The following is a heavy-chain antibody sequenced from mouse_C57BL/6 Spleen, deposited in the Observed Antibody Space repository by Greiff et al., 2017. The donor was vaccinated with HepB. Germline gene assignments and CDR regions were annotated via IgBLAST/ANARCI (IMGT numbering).Heavy chain of an antibody. J-gene: IGHJ1*03. D-gene: IGHD1-1*01. CDR3: ARTGDYYGSSYGYFDV. Sequence: LMESGPELVKPGASVKISCKASGYSFTDYNMNWVKQSNGKSLEWIGVINPNYGTTSYNQKFKGKATLTVDQSSSTAYMQLNSLTSEDSAVYYCARTGDYYGSSYGYFDVWGTGTTVTVSS. CDR2: INPNYGTT. V-gene: IGHV1-39*01. CDR1: GYSFTDYN.